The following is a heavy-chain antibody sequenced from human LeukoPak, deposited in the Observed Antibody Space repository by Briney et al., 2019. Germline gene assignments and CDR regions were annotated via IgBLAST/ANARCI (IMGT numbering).Heavy chain of an antibody. CDR1: GYTFSSYG. D-gene: IGHD3-9*01. V-gene: IGHV1-18*01. Sequence: ASVKVSCKASGYTFSSYGISWVRQAPGQGLEWVGWIRPNNGNTNYAQKSQGRVIITTDTSTSTAYMELRSLRSDETAVYYCARVDLLNGYYFFDYWGQGTLVTVSS. CDR3: ARVDLLNGYYFFDY. J-gene: IGHJ4*02. CDR2: IRPNNGNT.